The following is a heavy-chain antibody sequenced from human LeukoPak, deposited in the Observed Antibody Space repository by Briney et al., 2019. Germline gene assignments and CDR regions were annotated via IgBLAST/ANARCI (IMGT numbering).Heavy chain of an antibody. J-gene: IGHJ6*03. Sequence: GGTLRLSCAASGFTISSYTMSWVRQAPGKGLEWVSALSGSGGSTSYADSVKGRFTMSSDNSKNTLYLKMNSLRAEDTAVYYGARAMYREESYGYAGGFYYMDVWGKGTTVTVSS. CDR3: ARAMYREESYGYAGGFYYMDV. CDR1: GFTISSYT. CDR2: LSGSGGST. V-gene: IGHV3-23*01. D-gene: IGHD5-18*01.